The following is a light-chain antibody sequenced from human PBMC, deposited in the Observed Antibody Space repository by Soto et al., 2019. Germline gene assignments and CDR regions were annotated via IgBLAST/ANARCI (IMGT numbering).Light chain of an antibody. Sequence: DIHMTQSPSSLSAAVGDRVTITCRASQGVSAYLLWYQQRQGTPPKLLLDAASNLVRGVPSRFSGSGSGTNFTLTISNLQPEDFATYYCQQSYKTPHTFGQGTRLETK. CDR3: QQSYKTPHT. J-gene: IGKJ2*01. CDR2: AAS. V-gene: IGKV1-39*01. CDR1: QGVSAY.